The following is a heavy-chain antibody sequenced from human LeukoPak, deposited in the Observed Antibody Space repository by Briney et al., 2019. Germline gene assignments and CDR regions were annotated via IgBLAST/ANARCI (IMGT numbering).Heavy chain of an antibody. CDR3: ARTGYCSGGSCVDV. V-gene: IGHV1-69*06. J-gene: IGHJ6*04. CDR2: IIPIFGTA. Sequence: SVKVSCKASGYTLSNYDISWVRQAPGQGLEWMGGIIPIFGTANYAQKFQGRVTITADISTSTAYMELSSPRSEDTAVYYCARTGYCSGGSCVDVWGKGTTVTVSS. CDR1: GYTLSNYD. D-gene: IGHD2-15*01.